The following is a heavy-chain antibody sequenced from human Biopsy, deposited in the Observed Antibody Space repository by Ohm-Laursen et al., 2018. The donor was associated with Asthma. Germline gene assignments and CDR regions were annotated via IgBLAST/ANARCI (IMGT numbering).Heavy chain of an antibody. CDR3: ARHPYNFGGFDY. J-gene: IGHJ4*02. Sequence: GSSVKVSCKASGYTFRSYGVSWVRQAPGQVLEWMGWISPFTGDTRFGQKFQGRVTMTTDTSTDTAYMELRSLRSDDTAVYYCARHPYNFGGFDYWGQGSLVLVSS. D-gene: IGHD5-24*01. CDR1: GYTFRSYG. V-gene: IGHV1-18*04. CDR2: ISPFTGDT.